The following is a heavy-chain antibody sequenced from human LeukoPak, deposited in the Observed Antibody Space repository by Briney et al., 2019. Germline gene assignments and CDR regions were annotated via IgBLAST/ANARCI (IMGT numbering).Heavy chain of an antibody. J-gene: IGHJ4*02. CDR1: GGSISSSNW. CDR3: ARVGGYYDILTGYYTPSYFDY. V-gene: IGHV4-4*02. Sequence: SETLSLTCAVSGGSISSSNWWSWVRQPPGKGLEWIGELSHSGSTNYNPSITSRVTISVDKSKHQFSLKLSSVTAADTAVYYCARVGGYYDILTGYYTPSYFDYWGQGTLVTVSS. D-gene: IGHD3-9*01. CDR2: LSHSGST.